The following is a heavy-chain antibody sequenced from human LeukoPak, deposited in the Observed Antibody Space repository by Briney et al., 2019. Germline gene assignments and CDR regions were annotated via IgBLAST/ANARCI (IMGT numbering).Heavy chain of an antibody. V-gene: IGHV6-1*01. CDR2: SYYRSKWYY. CDR1: GDSVSNDTAA. CDR3: ARLRRYIKQATSGMDV. J-gene: IGHJ6*02. Sequence: SQTLSLTCAISGDSVSNDTAAWSWIRQSPSRGLEWLGRSYYRSKWYYDYAISVKSRMPIDLETSKTRFSLHLNSVTPDDTAVYYCARLRRYIKQATSGMDVWGQGTTVTVSS. D-gene: IGHD5-18*01.